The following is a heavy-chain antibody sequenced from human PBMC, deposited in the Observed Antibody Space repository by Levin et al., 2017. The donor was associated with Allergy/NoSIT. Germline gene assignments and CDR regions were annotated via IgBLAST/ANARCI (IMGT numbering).Heavy chain of an antibody. D-gene: IGHD2-15*01. CDR1: RVSFNEYG. CDR2: ISDSGVVK. V-gene: IGHV3-23*01. J-gene: IGHJ4*01. CDR3: AKDRYCSGGIGPLDY. Sequence: GESLKISCAASRVSFNEYGMTWVRRPPGKGLEWVSSISDSGVVKYYADSVRGRFTISRDNSKNMLYLQMNSLRVEDTALYYCAKDRYCSGGIGPLDYWGRGTLVTVSS.